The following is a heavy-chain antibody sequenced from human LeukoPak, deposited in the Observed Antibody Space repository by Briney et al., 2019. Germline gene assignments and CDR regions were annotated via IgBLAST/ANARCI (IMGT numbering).Heavy chain of an antibody. CDR3: ARGPLPGYCSSTSCYTGLSWFDP. CDR1: GFTFSSYS. CDR2: ISSSSSYI. V-gene: IGHV3-21*01. D-gene: IGHD2-2*02. Sequence: GGSLRLSCAASGFTFSSYSMNWVRQAPGKGLEWVSSISSSSSYIYYADSVKGRFTISRDNAKNSLYLQMNSLRAEDTAVYYCARGPLPGYCSSTSCYTGLSWFDPWGQGTLVTVSS. J-gene: IGHJ5*02.